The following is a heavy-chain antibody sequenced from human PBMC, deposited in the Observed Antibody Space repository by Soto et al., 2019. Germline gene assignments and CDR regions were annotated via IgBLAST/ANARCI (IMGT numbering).Heavy chain of an antibody. V-gene: IGHV1-3*01. CDR3: AREGDGLIPVGGVIVKACFDY. CDR1: GYTFTSYA. J-gene: IGHJ4*02. Sequence: QVQLVQSGAEVKKPGASVKVSCKASGYTFTSYAMHWVRQAPGQRLEWMGWINAGNGNTKYSQKFQGRVTITRDTSASTAYMALSSLRSADTAVYYCAREGDGLIPVGGVIVKACFDYWGQGTLVTVSS. D-gene: IGHD3-16*02. CDR2: INAGNGNT.